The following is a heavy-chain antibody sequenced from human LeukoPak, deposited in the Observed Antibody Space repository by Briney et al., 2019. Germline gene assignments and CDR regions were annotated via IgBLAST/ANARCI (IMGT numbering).Heavy chain of an antibody. CDR1: GGSISSYY. V-gene: IGHV4-59*01. D-gene: IGHD1-1*01. CDR3: ARRDNSAYWYFDL. CDR2: IYYSGST. Sequence: SETLSLTCTVSGGSISSYYWSWIRQPPGKGLEWIGYIYYSGSTNYNPSLKSRVTISVDTSKNQFSLKLSSVTAADTAVYYCARRDNSAYWYFDLWGRGTLVTVSS. J-gene: IGHJ2*01.